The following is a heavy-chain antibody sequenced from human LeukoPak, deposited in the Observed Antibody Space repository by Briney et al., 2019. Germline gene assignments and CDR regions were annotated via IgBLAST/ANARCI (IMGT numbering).Heavy chain of an antibody. J-gene: IGHJ4*02. V-gene: IGHV1-46*01. Sequence: RASVKVSCKASGCTFTSYYMHWVRQAPGQGLEWMGIINPSGGSTSYAQKFQGRVTMTRDTSTSTVYMELSSLRSEDTAVYYCARFTAGIAVAGSHHQEYYFDYWGQGTLVTVSS. CDR2: INPSGGST. D-gene: IGHD6-19*01. CDR3: ARFTAGIAVAGSHHQEYYFDY. CDR1: GCTFTSYY.